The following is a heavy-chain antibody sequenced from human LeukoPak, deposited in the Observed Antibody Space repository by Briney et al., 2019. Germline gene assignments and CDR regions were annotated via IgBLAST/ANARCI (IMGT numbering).Heavy chain of an antibody. J-gene: IGHJ4*02. Sequence: ASVKGSCKVSGYTFTGYYLHWVRQAPGQGLEWMGRINPSSGGTNYAQKFQGRVTMTTDTSINTAYLDLSSLRSDDTAVYYCARGPSGSDYWGQGTLVIVSS. CDR2: INPSSGGT. CDR1: GYTFTGYY. D-gene: IGHD3-10*01. CDR3: ARGPSGSDY. V-gene: IGHV1-2*06.